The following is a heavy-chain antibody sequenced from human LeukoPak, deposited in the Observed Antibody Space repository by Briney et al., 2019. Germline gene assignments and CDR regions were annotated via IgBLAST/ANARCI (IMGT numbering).Heavy chain of an antibody. J-gene: IGHJ1*01. CDR1: GFTFSSDW. D-gene: IGHD1-26*01. CDR3: ARTASYSGSYYGYFQH. V-gene: IGHV3-74*01. Sequence: PGGSLRLSCAASGFTFSSDWMHWVRQAPGKGLVWVSRINTDGSSTNYADSVKGRFTISRDNAKNTLYLQMNSLRAEDTAVYYCARTASYSGSYYGYFQHWGQGTLVTVSS. CDR2: INTDGSST.